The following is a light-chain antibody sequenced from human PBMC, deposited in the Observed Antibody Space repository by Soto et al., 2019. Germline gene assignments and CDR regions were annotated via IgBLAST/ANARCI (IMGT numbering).Light chain of an antibody. V-gene: IGLV2-14*01. CDR3: SSYTGSSTNTVV. Sequence: QSVLTQPASVSGSPGQSITISCTGTSSDVGKYNYVSWYQQHPAKAPKLMIFEVSNRPSAVSNRFSGSKSGNTASLTISGLQAEDEAEYYCSSYTGSSTNTVVFGGGTKLTVL. CDR2: EVS. CDR1: SSDVGKYNY. J-gene: IGLJ2*01.